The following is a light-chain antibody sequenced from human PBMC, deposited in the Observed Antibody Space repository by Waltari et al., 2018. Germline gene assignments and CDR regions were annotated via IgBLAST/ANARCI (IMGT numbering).Light chain of an antibody. V-gene: IGKV1-5*03. CDR2: KAS. Sequence: DIQMTQSPSTLSASVGDRVTITCRASQSIGTWFAWYQEKPGRAPKVLIYKASRLERDVPPRLSGSASGTEFTLTITSLQPDDFATYCCQQYNTYSWTFGQGTRVEVK. CDR1: QSIGTW. J-gene: IGKJ1*01. CDR3: QQYNTYSWT.